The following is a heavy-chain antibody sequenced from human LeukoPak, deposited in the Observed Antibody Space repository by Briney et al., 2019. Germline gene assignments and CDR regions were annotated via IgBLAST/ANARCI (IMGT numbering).Heavy chain of an antibody. V-gene: IGHV4-34*01. CDR1: GGSFSGYY. J-gene: IGHJ5*02. Sequence: KPSETLSLTCAVYGGSFSGYYWSWIRQPPGKGLEWIGEINHSGSTNYNPSLKSRVTISVDTSKNQFSLKLSSVTAADTAVYYCARVPRKNYYGSGSYYNNWFDPWGQGTLVTVSS. D-gene: IGHD3-10*01. CDR3: ARVPRKNYYGSGSYYNNWFDP. CDR2: INHSGST.